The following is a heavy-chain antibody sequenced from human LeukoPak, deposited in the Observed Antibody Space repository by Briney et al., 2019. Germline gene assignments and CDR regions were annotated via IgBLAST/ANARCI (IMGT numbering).Heavy chain of an antibody. D-gene: IGHD3-9*01. Sequence: ASVNVSCTASGYTFTSYGISWVRQAPGQGLEWMGWISAYNGNTNYAQKLQGRVTMTTDTSTSTAYMELRSLRSDDTAVYYCAREQYDILTGWSSDYWGQGTLVTVSS. CDR3: AREQYDILTGWSSDY. CDR1: GYTFTSYG. J-gene: IGHJ4*02. CDR2: ISAYNGNT. V-gene: IGHV1-18*04.